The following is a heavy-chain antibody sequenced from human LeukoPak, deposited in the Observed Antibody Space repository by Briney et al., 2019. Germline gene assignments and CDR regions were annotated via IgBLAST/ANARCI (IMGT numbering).Heavy chain of an antibody. D-gene: IGHD2-2*01. Sequence: SETLSLTCAVYGGSFSGYYWSWIRQPPGKGLEWIGEINHSGSTNYNPSLKSRVTISVDTSKNQFSLKLSSVTAADTAVFYCAGAYCSSTSCYLFDPWGQGTLVTVSS. CDR2: INHSGST. CDR1: GGSFSGYY. J-gene: IGHJ5*02. CDR3: AGAYCSSTSCYLFDP. V-gene: IGHV4-34*01.